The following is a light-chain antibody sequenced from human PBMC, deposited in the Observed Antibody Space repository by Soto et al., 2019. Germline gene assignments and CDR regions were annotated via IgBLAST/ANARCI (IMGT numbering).Light chain of an antibody. CDR2: DAS. J-gene: IGKJ1*01. Sequence: DIQMSQSPSTLSASVGARVPITGRASQSISNSLAWYQQKPGKAPKLLIYDASSLESGVPSRFSGSGSGTEFTLTITSLQPDDFATYYCQQYNSYPWTFGQGTKV. CDR3: QQYNSYPWT. CDR1: QSISNS. V-gene: IGKV1-5*01.